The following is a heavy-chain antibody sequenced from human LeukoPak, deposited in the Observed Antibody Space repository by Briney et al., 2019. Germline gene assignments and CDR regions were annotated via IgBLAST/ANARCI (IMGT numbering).Heavy chain of an antibody. V-gene: IGHV3-30*18. J-gene: IGHJ3*02. CDR3: AKPEGYGGIGDAFDI. D-gene: IGHD4-23*01. Sequence: PGRSLRLSCAASGFTFSSYGMHWVRQAPGKGLEWVAVISYDGSNKYYADSVKGRFTISRDNSKNTLYLQMNSLRAEDTAVYYRAKPEGYGGIGDAFDIWGQGTMVTVSS. CDR2: ISYDGSNK. CDR1: GFTFSSYG.